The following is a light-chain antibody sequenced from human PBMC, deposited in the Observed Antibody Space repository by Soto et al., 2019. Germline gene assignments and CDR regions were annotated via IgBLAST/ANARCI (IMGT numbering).Light chain of an antibody. Sequence: EIVLTQSPATLSLSPGERATLSCRASQSLSSYLAWYQQKPGQAPRLLIYNASNRATGIPARFSGSGSGTDFTLTITSLEPEDFAVYYCQQRSNWPPVLTFGGGTKVEI. J-gene: IGKJ4*01. CDR2: NAS. CDR1: QSLSSY. V-gene: IGKV3-11*01. CDR3: QQRSNWPPVLT.